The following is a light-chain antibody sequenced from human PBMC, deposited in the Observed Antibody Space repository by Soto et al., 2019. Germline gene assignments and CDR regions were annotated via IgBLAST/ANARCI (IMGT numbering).Light chain of an antibody. CDR3: QQYGTSPYT. CDR1: QSVRSGY. CDR2: VTS. Sequence: EIVLTQSPGTLSLSPGGRATLSCRASQSVRSGYLAWYQQKPGQAPSLLIYVTSYRATSNPDRFSGSGSGTDFNLTISRLEPEDFAVYYCQQYGTSPYTFGQGTKLEIK. J-gene: IGKJ2*01. V-gene: IGKV3-20*01.